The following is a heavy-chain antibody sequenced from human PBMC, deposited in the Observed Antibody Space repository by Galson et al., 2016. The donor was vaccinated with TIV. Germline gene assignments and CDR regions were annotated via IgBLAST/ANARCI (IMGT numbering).Heavy chain of an antibody. CDR3: VKGAGRYSRSWYFDY. J-gene: IGHJ4*02. Sequence: SLRLSCAASGFTFDDYAMHWVRQAPGRGLEWVSSISWNSDTIVYADSMKGRFTISRDNSKNSLYLQMNSLTSDDTALYYCVKGAGRYSRSWYFDYWGQGTLVTVS. CDR2: ISWNSDTI. V-gene: IGHV3-9*01. D-gene: IGHD6-13*01. CDR1: GFTFDDYA.